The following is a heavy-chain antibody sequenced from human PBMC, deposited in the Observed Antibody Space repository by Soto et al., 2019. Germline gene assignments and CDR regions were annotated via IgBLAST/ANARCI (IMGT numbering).Heavy chain of an antibody. D-gene: IGHD1-1*01. CDR2: IYPQDSDT. CDR1: GYNFPTSW. J-gene: IGHJ4*02. V-gene: IGHV5-51*01. Sequence: GESLKISCQGSGYNFPTSWIGWVRQMPGKGLEWMGVIYPQDSDTRYSPSFEGQVTFSADTSLSTAYLQWNSLKASDTATYYCARQRAWNDAFDFWGQGTLVTVSS. CDR3: ARQRAWNDAFDF.